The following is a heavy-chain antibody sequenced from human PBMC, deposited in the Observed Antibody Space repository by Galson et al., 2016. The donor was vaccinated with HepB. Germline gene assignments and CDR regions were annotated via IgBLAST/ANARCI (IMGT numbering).Heavy chain of an antibody. CDR3: ARAGGTTSIFAFDL. CDR1: GYTFSSYI. CDR2: ISYLGISQ. Sequence: SLRLSCAASGYTFSSYIIHWVRQAPGKGLEWVSVISYLGISQDYADSVKGRFTISRDDSKNTLYLQLNGLRPEDTAVYYCARAGGTTSIFAFDLWGRGTLVTASS. J-gene: IGHJ3*01. V-gene: IGHV3-30-3*02. D-gene: IGHD1-14*01.